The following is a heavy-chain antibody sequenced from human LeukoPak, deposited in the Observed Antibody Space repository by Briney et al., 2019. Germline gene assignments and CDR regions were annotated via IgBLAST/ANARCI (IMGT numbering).Heavy chain of an antibody. V-gene: IGHV7-4-1*02. D-gene: IGHD6-19*01. J-gene: IGHJ5*02. CDR1: GYTFTSYA. CDR3: ARARTRIAVAGFRP. CDR2: INTNTGSP. Sequence: ASVKVSCKASGYTFTSYAMNWVRQAPGQGLEWMGWINTNTGSPTYAQGFTGRFVFSLDTSVSTAYLQISSLKAEDTAVYYCARARTRIAVAGFRPWGQGTLVTVSS.